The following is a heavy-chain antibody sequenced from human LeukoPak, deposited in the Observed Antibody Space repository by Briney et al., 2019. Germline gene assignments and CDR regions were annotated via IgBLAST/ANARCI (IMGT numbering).Heavy chain of an antibody. J-gene: IGHJ5*02. CDR3: ARARAIAVAGTWWFDP. Sequence: SQTLSLTCAISEDSVSSNSAAWNWIRQSPSRGLEWLGRTYYRSKWYNDYAVSVKSRITINPDTSKNQSSLQLNSVTPEDTAVYYCARARAIAVAGTWWFDPRGQGTLVTVSS. V-gene: IGHV6-1*01. D-gene: IGHD6-19*01. CDR2: TYYRSKWYN. CDR1: EDSVSSNSAA.